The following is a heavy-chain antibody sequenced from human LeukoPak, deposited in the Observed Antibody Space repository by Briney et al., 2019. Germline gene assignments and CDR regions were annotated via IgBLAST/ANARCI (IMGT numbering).Heavy chain of an antibody. Sequence: PSQTLSLTCTVSGGSISSGSYYWSWIRQPAGKGLEWIGRIYTSGSTNYNPSLKSRVTISVDTSKNQFSLKLSSVTAADTAVYYCARSTAGTFDFDYWGQGTLLTVSS. V-gene: IGHV4-61*02. CDR2: IYTSGST. CDR3: ARSTAGTFDFDY. CDR1: GGSISSGSYY. D-gene: IGHD6-19*01. J-gene: IGHJ4*02.